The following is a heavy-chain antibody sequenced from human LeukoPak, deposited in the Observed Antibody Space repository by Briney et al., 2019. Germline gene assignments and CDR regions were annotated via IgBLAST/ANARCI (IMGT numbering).Heavy chain of an antibody. V-gene: IGHV3-74*01. CDR3: VRSAATFDY. D-gene: IGHD6-13*01. Sequence: GGSLRLSCTASGFTFTSSWMHWVRQAPGKGPVWVSRINPDGSSTIYADSVKGRFTISRDNAKNTLDLQMNSLRDEDTAVYYCVRSAATFDYWGQGTLVTVSS. CDR1: GFTFTSSW. J-gene: IGHJ4*02. CDR2: INPDGSST.